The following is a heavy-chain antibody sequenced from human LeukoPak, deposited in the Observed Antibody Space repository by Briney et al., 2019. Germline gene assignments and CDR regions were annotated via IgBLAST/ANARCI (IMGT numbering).Heavy chain of an antibody. CDR1: GFTLRSFG. J-gene: IGHJ6*03. Sequence: GGSMSLSCEPSGFTLRSFGMQWVSQAPGRGMEWVATIWYDGRDTKDAYSVKDRFTISRDNSKNTLYLLMTNLRTEDTALYYCAKDTGYSTAYYMDGWGKGTTVTVSS. D-gene: IGHD5-24*01. V-gene: IGHV3-33*06. CDR2: IWYDGRDT. CDR3: AKDTGYSTAYYMDG.